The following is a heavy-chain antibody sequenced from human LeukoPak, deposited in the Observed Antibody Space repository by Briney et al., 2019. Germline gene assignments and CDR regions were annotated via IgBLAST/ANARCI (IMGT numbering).Heavy chain of an antibody. D-gene: IGHD6-19*01. CDR1: GYTFTGYY. CDR2: INPNSGGT. Sequence: GASVKVSCKASGYTFTGYYMHWVRQAPGQGLEWMGWINPNSGGTNYAQKFQGRVTMTRDTSISTAYMELSRLRSDDTAVYYCAGGSGRADRAFDIWGQGTMVTVSS. V-gene: IGHV1-2*02. CDR3: AGGSGRADRAFDI. J-gene: IGHJ3*02.